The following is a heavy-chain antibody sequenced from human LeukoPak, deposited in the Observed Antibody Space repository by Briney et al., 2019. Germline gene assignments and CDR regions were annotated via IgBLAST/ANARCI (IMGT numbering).Heavy chain of an antibody. Sequence: PSETLSLTCTVSGGSISNYYWNWIRQPAGKGLEWIGRIYASGTINYNPSLKSRVTMSLDTSKSQCSLILSSVTAADTAVYYCARDNRYCSGGTCYSGQDYWGQGTLVTVSS. CDR1: GGSISNYY. CDR3: ARDNRYCSGGTCYSGQDY. J-gene: IGHJ4*02. CDR2: IYASGTI. D-gene: IGHD2-15*01. V-gene: IGHV4-4*07.